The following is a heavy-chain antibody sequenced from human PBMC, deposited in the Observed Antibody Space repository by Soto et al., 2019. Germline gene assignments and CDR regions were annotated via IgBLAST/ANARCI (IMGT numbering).Heavy chain of an antibody. V-gene: IGHV4-30-2*01. Sequence: QLQLQESGSGQVKPSQTLSLTCAVSGGSISSGGYSWTWIRQPPGKGLEWIGYIYHSGSTYYNPSLKSRVTISVDRSKNQFSLKLSSVTAADTAVYYCARVPLYWGQGTLVTVSS. CDR2: IYHSGST. CDR3: ARVPLY. J-gene: IGHJ4*02. CDR1: GGSISSGGYS.